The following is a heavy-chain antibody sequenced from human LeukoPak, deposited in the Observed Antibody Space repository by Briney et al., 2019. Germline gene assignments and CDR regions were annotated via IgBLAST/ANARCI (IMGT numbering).Heavy chain of an antibody. CDR1: GYTFTGYF. V-gene: IGHV1-2*02. Sequence: ASVKVSCKASGYTFTGYFMHWVRQAPGQGLQCMGWINPYSGDTNYEQKFQGRVTMTRDTSISTAYMDLSSLRSDDTAVYYCARGGYSGYDLDFWGQGTLVTVSS. D-gene: IGHD5-12*01. J-gene: IGHJ4*02. CDR3: ARGGYSGYDLDF. CDR2: INPYSGDT.